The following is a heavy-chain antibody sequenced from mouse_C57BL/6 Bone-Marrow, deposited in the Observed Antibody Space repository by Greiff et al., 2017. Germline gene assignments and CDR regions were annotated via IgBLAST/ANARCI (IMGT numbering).Heavy chain of an antibody. CDR2: IDPSDSET. V-gene: IGHV1-52*01. Sequence: QVQLQQPGAELVRPGSSVKLSCKASGYTFTSYWMHWVKPRPIQGLEWIGNIDPSDSETHYNQKFKDKATLTVDKSSSTAYMQLSSLTSEDSAVYCGARGATVVAALAYWGQGTLVTVSA. CDR1: GYTFTSYW. J-gene: IGHJ3*01. CDR3: ARGATVVAALAY. D-gene: IGHD1-1*01.